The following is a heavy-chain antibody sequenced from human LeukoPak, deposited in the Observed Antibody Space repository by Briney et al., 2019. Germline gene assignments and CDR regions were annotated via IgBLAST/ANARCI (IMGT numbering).Heavy chain of an antibody. J-gene: IGHJ4*02. D-gene: IGHD3-22*01. CDR2: ITVYNGNT. V-gene: IGHV1-18*01. CDR3: ARGASSYYDSSDYFDY. CDR1: GYTFTSHG. Sequence: GASVKVSCKASGYTFTSHGISWVRQAAGQGPEWMGWITVYNGNTNYAQKLQGRVTMTTDTSASTAYMELRSLRSDDTAVYYCARGASSYYDSSDYFDYWGQGTLVTVSS.